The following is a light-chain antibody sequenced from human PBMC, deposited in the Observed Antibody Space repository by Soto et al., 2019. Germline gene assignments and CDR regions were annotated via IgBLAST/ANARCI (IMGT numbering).Light chain of an antibody. CDR2: GNS. V-gene: IGLV1-40*01. Sequence: QSVLTQPPSVSGAPGQRVTISCTGSSSNSGAGYDVHWYEQLPVTAPKLLIYGNSNRPSGVPDRFSGSKSGTSASLAITGLQAEDEADYYCQSYDSSLSGSVFGGGTKLTVL. CDR3: QSYDSSLSGSV. CDR1: SSNSGAGYD. J-gene: IGLJ3*02.